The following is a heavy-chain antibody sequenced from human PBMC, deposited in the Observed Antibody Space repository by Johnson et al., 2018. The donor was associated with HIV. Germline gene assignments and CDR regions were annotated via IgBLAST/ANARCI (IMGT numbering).Heavy chain of an antibody. CDR1: GFTFSSYA. CDR3: AKDEIEVAAPWLAFDI. Sequence: VQLVESGGGVVQPGRSLRLSCAASGFTFSSYAMHWVRQAPGKGLEWVAVILFDGSNEYYADSVKGRFTISRDNSKNTLYLQMNSLRAEDTALYYCAKDEIEVAAPWLAFDIWGQGTMVTVSS. D-gene: IGHD2-15*01. CDR2: ILFDGSNE. V-gene: IGHV3-30*04. J-gene: IGHJ3*02.